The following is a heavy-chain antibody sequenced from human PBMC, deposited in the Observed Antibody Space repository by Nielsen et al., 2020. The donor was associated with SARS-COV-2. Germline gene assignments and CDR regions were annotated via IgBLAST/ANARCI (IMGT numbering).Heavy chain of an antibody. CDR3: ARGGGSKYCSGGSCYLGKKPYYYYGMDV. V-gene: IGHV4-34*01. J-gene: IGHJ6*02. CDR2: INHSGST. D-gene: IGHD2-15*01. Sequence: WLRQPPGKGLEWIGEINHSGSTNYNPSLKSRVTISVDTSKNQFSLKLSSVTAADTAVYYCARGGGSKYCSGGSCYLGKKPYYYYGMDVWGQGTTVTVSS.